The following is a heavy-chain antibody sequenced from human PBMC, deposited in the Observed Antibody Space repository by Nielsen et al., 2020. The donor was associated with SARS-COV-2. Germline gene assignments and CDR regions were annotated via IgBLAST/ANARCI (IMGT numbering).Heavy chain of an antibody. V-gene: IGHV1-58*02. D-gene: IGHD5-12*01. CDR2: IVVGSGNT. Sequence: SVKVSCKASGFTFTSSAMQWVRQARGQRLEWIGWIVVGSGNTNYAQKFQERVTITRDMSTSTAYMELSSLRSEDTTVYYCAADSLGLGSGYTIYYYYYGMDVWGQGTTVTVSS. CDR3: AADSLGLGSGYTIYYYYYGMDV. J-gene: IGHJ6*02. CDR1: GFTFTSSA.